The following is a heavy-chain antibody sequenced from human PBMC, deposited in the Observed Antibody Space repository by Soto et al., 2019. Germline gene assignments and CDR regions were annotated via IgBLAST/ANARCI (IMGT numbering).Heavy chain of an antibody. CDR3: ARNEYDFWSGYYTHYFDY. CDR1: GGSISSYY. CDR2: IYYSGST. V-gene: IGHV4-59*01. D-gene: IGHD3-3*01. J-gene: IGHJ4*02. Sequence: SETLSLTCTVSGGSISSYYWSWIRQPPGKGLEWIGYIYYSGSTNYNPSLKSRVTISVDTSKNQFSLKLSSVTAADTAVYYCARNEYDFWSGYYTHYFDYWGQGTLVTVSS.